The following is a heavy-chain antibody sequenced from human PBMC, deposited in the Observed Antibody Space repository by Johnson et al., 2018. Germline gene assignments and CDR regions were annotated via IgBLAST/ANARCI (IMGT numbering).Heavy chain of an antibody. D-gene: IGHD3-3*01. J-gene: IGHJ6*02. CDR2: ISASGLTI. CDR1: GFTFNTYN. CDR3: ARDRTSTIFGELRFYGMDV. V-gene: IGHV3-48*02. Sequence: EVQLVESGGGLVQPGGSXRLSCAASGFTFNTYNMNWVRQVPGKGLEWISYISASGLTIYYAESVKGRFTISRDNGKTSLYLQMNSLRDEDTAVYYCARDRTSTIFGELRFYGMDVWGQGTTVTVSS.